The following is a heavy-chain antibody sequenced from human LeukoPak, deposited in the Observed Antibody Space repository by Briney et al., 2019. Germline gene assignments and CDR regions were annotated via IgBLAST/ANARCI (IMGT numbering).Heavy chain of an antibody. D-gene: IGHD5-18*01. Sequence: GGSLRLSCAASGFIFSSYGMHWVRQAPGKGLEWVTFIRFDGSNTYYSDSVKGRFTISRDNSKNTLCLQMNSLRVEDTAVYYCAQGHSHTAMYFWGQGTLVTVSS. V-gene: IGHV3-30*02. CDR3: AQGHSHTAMYF. CDR1: GFIFSSYG. J-gene: IGHJ4*02. CDR2: IRFDGSNT.